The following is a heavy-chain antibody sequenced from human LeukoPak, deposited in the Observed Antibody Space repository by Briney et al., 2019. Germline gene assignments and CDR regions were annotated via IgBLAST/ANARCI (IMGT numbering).Heavy chain of an antibody. CDR1: GGTFSSYA. Sequence: ASVKLSCTASGGTFSSYAISWVRQAPGQGLEWMGIINPSGGRTSYAHKLQGRVTMTRDTSKSTVYMEMSSLRSEDTAVYYCARAGIFDYWGQGTLVTVSS. CDR3: ARAGIFDY. V-gene: IGHV1-46*04. D-gene: IGHD3-10*01. CDR2: INPSGGRT. J-gene: IGHJ4*02.